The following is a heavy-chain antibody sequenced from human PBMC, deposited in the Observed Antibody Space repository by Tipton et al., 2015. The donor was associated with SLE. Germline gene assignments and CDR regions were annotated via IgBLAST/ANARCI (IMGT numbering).Heavy chain of an antibody. D-gene: IGHD2-2*01. CDR3: AGYHCTTTRCYYFDY. J-gene: IGHJ4*02. Sequence: TLSLTCTVSGASVSSHYWNWIRQTPGRGLEWIGYLYYTGITDYNPSLKSRVTISVETSKNQFSLKLRSLTAADTAVYFCAGYHCTTTRCYYFDYWGRGTLVNVSS. CDR1: GASVSSHY. V-gene: IGHV4-59*02. CDR2: LYYTGIT.